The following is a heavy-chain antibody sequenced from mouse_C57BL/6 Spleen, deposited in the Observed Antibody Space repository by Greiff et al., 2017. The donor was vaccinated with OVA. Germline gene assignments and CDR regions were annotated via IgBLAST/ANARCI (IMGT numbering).Heavy chain of an antibody. CDR2: IYPGSGST. V-gene: IGHV1-55*01. CDR1: GYTFTRYW. D-gene: IGHD2-5*01. Sequence: VQLQQPGAELVKPGASVKMSCKASGYTFTRYWITWVKQRPGQGLEWIGDIYPGSGSTNYNEKFKSKATLTVDTSSSTAYMQLSSLTSEDSAVYYCARLGAYSNYLCAYWGQGTLVTVSA. J-gene: IGHJ3*01. CDR3: ARLGAYSNYLCAY.